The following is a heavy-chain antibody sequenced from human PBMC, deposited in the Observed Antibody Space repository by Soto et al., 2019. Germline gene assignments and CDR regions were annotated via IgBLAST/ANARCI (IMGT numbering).Heavy chain of an antibody. D-gene: IGHD1-1*01. CDR2: IYNSGSA. J-gene: IGHJ4*02. CDR1: GDSISSGYS. V-gene: IGHV4-30-2*01. CDR3: ARRYGYSFDY. Sequence: SETLSLTCAVSGDSISSGYSWSWIRQPPGKGLEWIGYIYNSGSAHYNPSLKSRVILSVDTSKNQFSLNLSSVTAADTAVYYSARRYGYSFDYWGQGTLVTV.